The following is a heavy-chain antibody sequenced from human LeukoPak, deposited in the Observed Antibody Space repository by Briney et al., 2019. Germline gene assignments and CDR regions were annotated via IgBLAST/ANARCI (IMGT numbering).Heavy chain of an antibody. V-gene: IGHV3-30*01. J-gene: IGHJ6*03. D-gene: IGHD2-2*01. CDR1: GFTFSSYA. CDR2: ISYDGSNK. CDR3: ARWGYCSSTSCYVAYYYMDV. Sequence: PGRSLRLSCAASGFTFSSYAMHWVRQAPGKGLEWVAVISYDGSNKYYADSVKGRFTISRDNSKNTLYLQMNSLRAEDTAVYYCARWGYCSSTSCYVAYYYMDVWGKGTTVTVSS.